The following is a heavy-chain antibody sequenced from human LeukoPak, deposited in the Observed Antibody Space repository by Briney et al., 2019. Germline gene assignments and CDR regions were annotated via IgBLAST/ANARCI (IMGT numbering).Heavy chain of an antibody. D-gene: IGHD2-2*01. Sequence: SETLSLTCIVSGYSISSGYYWGWIRQPPGKGLEWIGSIFTSGNTKYNPSLKSRVTMSVDTSKNHFSLRLSSVTAADTAVYYCARTTEGYCSSTRCYGFSYYYYMDVWGKGTTVTISS. J-gene: IGHJ6*03. CDR2: IFTSGNT. CDR1: GYSISSGYY. CDR3: ARTTEGYCSSTRCYGFSYYYYMDV. V-gene: IGHV4-38-2*02.